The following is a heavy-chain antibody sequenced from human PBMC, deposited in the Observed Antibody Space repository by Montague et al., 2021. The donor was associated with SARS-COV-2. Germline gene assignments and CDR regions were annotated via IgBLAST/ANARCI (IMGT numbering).Heavy chain of an antibody. CDR1: GASISSSSYY. CDR3: ATQPSSLPIFGVVQRYYFDD. V-gene: IGHV4-39*01. CDR2: KYYSASS. D-gene: IGHD3-3*01. Sequence: SETLSLTCTVSGASISSSSYYWGWLCQPPGKGLEWIGFKYYSASSNHNPTLKIPVTISVDTSKNQLSLKLSSVTAADTAVYDCATQPSSLPIFGVVQRYYFDDWGQGTLVTVSS. J-gene: IGHJ4*02.